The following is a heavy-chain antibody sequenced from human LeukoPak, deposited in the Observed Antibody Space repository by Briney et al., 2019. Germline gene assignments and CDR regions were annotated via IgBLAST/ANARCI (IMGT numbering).Heavy chain of an antibody. V-gene: IGHV3-21*01. J-gene: IGHJ4*02. D-gene: IGHD5-12*01. CDR1: GFTFSSYS. CDR3: ARVRIVATTFDY. Sequence: GGSLRLSCAASGFTFSSYSMNWVRQAPGKGLEWVSSISSSSSYIYYADSVKGRFTISRDNAKNSLYLQMNSLRAEDTAVYYCARVRIVATTFDYWGQGTLVTVSS. CDR2: ISSSSSYI.